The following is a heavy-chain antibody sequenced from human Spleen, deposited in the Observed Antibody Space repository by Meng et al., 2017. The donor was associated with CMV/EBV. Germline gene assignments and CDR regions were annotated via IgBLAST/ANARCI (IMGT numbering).Heavy chain of an antibody. Sequence: ETLSLTCAVSGGSISSSNWWSWVRQPPGKGLEWVANIKQDGSEKYYVDSVKGRFTISRDNAKNSLYLQMNSLRAEDTAVYYCARDWASGCSSTSCYTYYYYGMDVWGQGTTVTVSS. CDR2: IKQDGSEK. D-gene: IGHD2-2*01. V-gene: IGHV3-7*01. J-gene: IGHJ6*02. CDR1: GGSISSSNW. CDR3: ARDWASGCSSTSCYTYYYYGMDV.